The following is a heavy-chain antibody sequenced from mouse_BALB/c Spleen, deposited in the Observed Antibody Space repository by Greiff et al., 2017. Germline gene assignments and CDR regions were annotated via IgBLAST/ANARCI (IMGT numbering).Heavy chain of an antibody. J-gene: IGHJ4*01. CDR1: GFTFSDYG. CDR2: ISNLAYSI. D-gene: IGHD2-1*01. Sequence: VQLVESGGGLVQPGGSRKLSCAASGFTFSDYGMAWVRQAPGKGPEWVAFISNLAYSIYYADTVTGRFTISRENAKNTLYLEMSSLRSEDTAMYYCARGYGNYDAMDYWGQGTSVTVSS. CDR3: ARGYGNYDAMDY. V-gene: IGHV5-15*02.